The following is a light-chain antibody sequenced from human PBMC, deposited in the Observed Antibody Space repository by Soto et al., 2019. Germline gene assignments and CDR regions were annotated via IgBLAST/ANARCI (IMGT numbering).Light chain of an antibody. CDR3: QQYNNWPPA. J-gene: IGKJ1*01. V-gene: IGKV3-15*01. Sequence: MTQSPSSLSASVGDRVTITCRASQSVSGNLAWYQQKPGQAPRLLIYGASTRATAIPARFSGSGSGTEFTLTISSLQSEDFAVYYCQQYNNWPPAFGQGTKVEIK. CDR2: GAS. CDR1: QSVSGN.